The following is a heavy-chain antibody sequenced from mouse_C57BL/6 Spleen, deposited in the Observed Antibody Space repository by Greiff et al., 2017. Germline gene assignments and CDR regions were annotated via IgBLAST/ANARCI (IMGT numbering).Heavy chain of an antibody. CDR2: IDPSDSYT. CDR1: GYTFTSYW. Sequence: QVQLQQSGAELVMPGASVKLSCKASGYTFTSYWMHWVKQRPGQGLEWIGEIDPSDSYTNYNQKFKGKSTLTVDKSSSTAYMQLSSLTSEDSAVYYCARYWLYAMDYWGQGTSVTVSS. J-gene: IGHJ4*01. CDR3: ARYWLYAMDY. V-gene: IGHV1-69*01.